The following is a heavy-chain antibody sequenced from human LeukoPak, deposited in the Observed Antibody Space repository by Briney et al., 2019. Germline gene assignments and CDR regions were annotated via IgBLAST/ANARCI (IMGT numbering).Heavy chain of an antibody. CDR2: IIPIFGTA. Sequence: SVKVSCKASGGTFSSYAISWVRQAPGQGVAWMGRIIPIFGTANYAQKFQGRVTITTDESTSTAYMELSSLRSEDTAVYYCARNPYDILTGYGYYFDYWGQGTLVTVSS. V-gene: IGHV1-69*05. CDR3: ARNPYDILTGYGYYFDY. D-gene: IGHD3-9*01. J-gene: IGHJ4*02. CDR1: GGTFSSYA.